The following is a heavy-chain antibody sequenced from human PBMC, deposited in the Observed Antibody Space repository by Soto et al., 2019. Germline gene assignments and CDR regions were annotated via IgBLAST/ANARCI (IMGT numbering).Heavy chain of an antibody. CDR2: ISSDGDTI. CDR3: TNAGYDLIYYFGMDV. J-gene: IGHJ6*02. V-gene: IGHV3-9*01. CDR1: GFTFHEYA. D-gene: IGHD5-12*01. Sequence: EVQLIESGGGWVQPGTSLRVSCAASGFTFHEYAMHWVRQAPGKGLEWVSGISSDGDTIAYADSVQGRFTVFRDNAKNSLNLQMNSLRAEDTALYYGTNAGYDLIYYFGMDVWGQGTTVTVSS.